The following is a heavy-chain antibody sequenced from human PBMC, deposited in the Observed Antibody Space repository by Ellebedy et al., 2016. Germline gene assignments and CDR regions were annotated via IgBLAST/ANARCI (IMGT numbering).Heavy chain of an antibody. D-gene: IGHD6-13*01. Sequence: SETLSLXXTVSGGSISSYYWSWIRQPPGKGLEWIGYIYYSGSTNYNPSLKSRVTISVDTSKNQFSLKLSSVTAADTAVYYCARGLDSSSWKVWGQGTLVTVSS. J-gene: IGHJ4*02. V-gene: IGHV4-59*12. CDR3: ARGLDSSSWKV. CDR1: GGSISSYY. CDR2: IYYSGST.